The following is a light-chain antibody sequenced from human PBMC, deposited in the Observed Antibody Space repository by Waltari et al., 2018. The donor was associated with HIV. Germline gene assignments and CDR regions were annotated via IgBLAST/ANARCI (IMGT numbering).Light chain of an antibody. CDR1: QSISSY. CDR3: QQRTFWPRT. CDR2: DAS. J-gene: IGKJ1*01. Sequence: EIVLTQSPATLSLSPGEGATLSCRASQSISSYLAWYQQKPGQAPRLLIYDASSRSTGIPARFSGSGSGTDFTLTISSLEPDDFAVYYCQQRTFWPRTFGQGTKVEIK. V-gene: IGKV3-11*01.